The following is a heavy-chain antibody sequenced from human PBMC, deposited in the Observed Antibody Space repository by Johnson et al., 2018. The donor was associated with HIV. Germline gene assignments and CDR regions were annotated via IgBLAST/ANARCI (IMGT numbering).Heavy chain of an antibody. D-gene: IGHD3-10*01. V-gene: IGHV3-30-3*01. CDR1: GVTFSSHA. CDR3: AKDRGSPGIPAAFDI. Sequence: QVQLVESGGGVVQPGRSLRLSCAASGVTFSSHAMHWVRQAPGKGLDWVTVISYDGSNKYYADSVKGRFTISRDNSKNTLYLQMNSLRAEDTAVYYCAKDRGSPGIPAAFDIWGLGTMVTFSS. J-gene: IGHJ3*02. CDR2: ISYDGSNK.